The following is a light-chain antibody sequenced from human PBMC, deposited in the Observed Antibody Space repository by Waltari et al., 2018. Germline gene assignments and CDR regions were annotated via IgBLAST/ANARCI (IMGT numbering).Light chain of an antibody. CDR3: QTGGHGTWV. V-gene: IGLV4-69*01. Sequence: QLVLTQSPSASASLGASVKLTCTLSSGHSTNVIAWLQKRPEKGPRFVMKVNSDGSHRKGDGIPDRFSGSSSGAERYLTISSLQSEDEADYYCQTGGHGTWVFGGGTKLTVL. CDR1: SGHSTNV. J-gene: IGLJ3*02. CDR2: VNSDGSH.